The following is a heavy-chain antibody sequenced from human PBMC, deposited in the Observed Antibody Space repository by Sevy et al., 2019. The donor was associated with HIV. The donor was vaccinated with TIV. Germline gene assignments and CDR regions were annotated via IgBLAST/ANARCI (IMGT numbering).Heavy chain of an antibody. Sequence: ASVKVSCKASGYTFTSYGISWVRQAPGQGPEWMGWISAYNGNTNYAQKLQGRVTMTTDTSTSTAYMELRSLRSDDTAVYYCARVGGYYDFWSGYTDFDYWGQGTLVTVSS. V-gene: IGHV1-18*01. CDR3: ARVGGYYDFWSGYTDFDY. CDR2: ISAYNGNT. D-gene: IGHD3-3*01. CDR1: GYTFTSYG. J-gene: IGHJ4*02.